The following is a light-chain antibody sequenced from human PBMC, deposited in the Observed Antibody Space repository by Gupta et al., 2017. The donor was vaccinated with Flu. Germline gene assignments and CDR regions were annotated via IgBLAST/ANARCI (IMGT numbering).Light chain of an antibody. CDR3: AAWDDSLNGHWV. V-gene: IGLV1-44*01. J-gene: IGLJ3*02. CDR1: SSNIGSSD. CDR2: SDD. Sequence: VTISCSGSSSNIGSSDVSWYHQLPGAAPQLLIFSDDQRPSGVPARFSGCNTGASAALVISGLQSEDEADYYCAAWDDSLNGHWVFGGGTKLTVL.